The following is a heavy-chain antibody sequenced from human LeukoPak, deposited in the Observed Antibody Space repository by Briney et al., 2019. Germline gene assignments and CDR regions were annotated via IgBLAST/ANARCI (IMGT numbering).Heavy chain of an antibody. J-gene: IGHJ3*02. CDR1: GYRFITYW. D-gene: IGHD4-23*01. CDR3: ARHSVVSPKPDDAFDI. CDR2: IYPGDCDT. Sequence: GESLKISCKCSGYRFITYWIGGGRQMPGKGLEWMGIIYPGDCDTTYSPSFQGQVTISAAKSSSTAYLQWSSLKASDTAMYYCARHSVVSPKPDDAFDIWGQGTMVTVSS. V-gene: IGHV5-51*01.